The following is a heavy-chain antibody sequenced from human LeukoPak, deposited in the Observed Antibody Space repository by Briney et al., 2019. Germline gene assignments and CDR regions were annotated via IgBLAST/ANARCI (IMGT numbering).Heavy chain of an antibody. CDR2: ISSLGSTI. CDR3: ARGEQEMATMSIDY. D-gene: IGHD5-24*01. J-gene: IGHJ4*02. Sequence: GGSLRLSCAASGFTFSSYAMNWVRQAPGKGLEWVSYISSLGSTIYYADSVKGRFTISRDNAKNSLYLQMNSLRAEDTAVYYCARGEQEMATMSIDYWAREPWSPSPQ. V-gene: IGHV3-48*01. CDR1: GFTFSSYA.